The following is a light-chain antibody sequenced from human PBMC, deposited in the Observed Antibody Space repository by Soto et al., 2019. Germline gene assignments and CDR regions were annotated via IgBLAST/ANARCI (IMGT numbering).Light chain of an antibody. CDR3: NSYTSSSTYV. CDR2: DVS. Sequence: QSALTQPASVSGSPGQSITISCTGTSSDVGSYNYVSWYQQHPGKVPKLMIYDVSNRPSGVSNRFSGSKSGNTASLTISGLQAEDEADYYCNSYTSSSTYVFGTGPKVTVL. CDR1: SSDVGSYNY. J-gene: IGLJ1*01. V-gene: IGLV2-14*01.